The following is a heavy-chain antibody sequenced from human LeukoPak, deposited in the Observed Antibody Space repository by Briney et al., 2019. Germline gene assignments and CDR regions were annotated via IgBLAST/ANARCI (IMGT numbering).Heavy chain of an antibody. D-gene: IGHD3-22*01. CDR1: GFTFSSYA. V-gene: IGHV3-23*01. Sequence: GGSLRLPCAASGFTFSSYAMSWVRQAPGKGLEWVSAISGSGGSTYYADSVKGRFTISRDNSKNTLYLQMNSLRAEDTAVYYCAKDDYYDSSGYLPHWGQGTLVTVSS. J-gene: IGHJ4*02. CDR2: ISGSGGST. CDR3: AKDDYYDSSGYLPH.